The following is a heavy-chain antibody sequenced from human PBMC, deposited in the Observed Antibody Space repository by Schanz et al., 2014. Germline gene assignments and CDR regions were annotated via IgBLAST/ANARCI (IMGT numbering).Heavy chain of an antibody. Sequence: QVQLQQWGAGLLKPSETLSLSCAVYSGSFSGYYWSWIRQPPGKGLEWIGEINHSGSTNYNPSLKGAATKAVYTSKNQFSLKLSSVTAADTAVYYCARGPDSTSADVTRGRRRYYFDYWGQGTLVTVSS. D-gene: IGHD6-13*01. CDR2: INHSGST. V-gene: IGHV4-34*01. J-gene: IGHJ4*02. CDR3: ARGPDSTSADVTRGRRRYYFDY. CDR1: SGSFSGYY.